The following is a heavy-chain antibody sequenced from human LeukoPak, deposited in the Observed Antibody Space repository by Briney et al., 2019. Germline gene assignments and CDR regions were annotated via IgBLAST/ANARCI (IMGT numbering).Heavy chain of an antibody. V-gene: IGHV3-64*01. CDR1: GFTFSSYA. J-gene: IGHJ4*02. CDR2: ISSNGGST. CDR3: AREADSSSYYYYFDY. Sequence: GGSLRLSCAASGFTFSSYAMHWVRQAPGRRLEYVSAISSNGGSTYYANSVKGRFTISRDNSKNTLYLQMGSLRAEDMAVYYCAREADSSSYYYYFDYWGQGTPVTVSS. D-gene: IGHD3-22*01.